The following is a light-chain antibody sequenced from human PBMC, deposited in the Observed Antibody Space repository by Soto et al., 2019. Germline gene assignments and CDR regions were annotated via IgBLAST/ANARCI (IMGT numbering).Light chain of an antibody. Sequence: ETVLTQSPGTLSLSPGERATLSCRASQSVWGSLLAWYQHKPGQPPRLLIYAASSRATGTPDRFSGGGSGTYFPPTISRLEPEYFVFYYWQRYDGPMTFGQGTKVEIK. J-gene: IGKJ1*01. V-gene: IGKV3-20*01. CDR3: QRYDGPMT. CDR1: QSVWGSL. CDR2: AAS.